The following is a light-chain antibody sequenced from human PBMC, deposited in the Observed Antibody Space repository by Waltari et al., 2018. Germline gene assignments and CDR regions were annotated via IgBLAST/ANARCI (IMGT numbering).Light chain of an antibody. J-gene: IGKJ3*01. V-gene: IGKV1-6*01. CDR3: QHYYDNPFT. CDR2: AAS. CDR1: QNIYSN. Sequence: IQMTQSPSALSASVGDRVTISCRAGQNIYSNLAWYQQKPGKAPKLLIYAASSLQSGIPSRFSGSGSGTDFTLTISSLQPEDSAAYYCQHYYDNPFTFGPGTKLDIK.